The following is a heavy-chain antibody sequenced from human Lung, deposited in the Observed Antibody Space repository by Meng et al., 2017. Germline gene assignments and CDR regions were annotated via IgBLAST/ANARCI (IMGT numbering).Heavy chain of an antibody. CDR1: GGSISSSNYY. Sequence: QVQLQESDPGLVKPSQTLSLTCTVSGGSISSSNYYWSWIRQPPGKGLEWSGHIYNSGSTYYNPSLKSRITISVDTSKNQFSLKLSSVTAADTAVYYCARGQKGYFDLWGRGTLVTVFS. V-gene: IGHV4-30-4*01. J-gene: IGHJ2*01. CDR3: ARGQKGYFDL. CDR2: IYNSGST.